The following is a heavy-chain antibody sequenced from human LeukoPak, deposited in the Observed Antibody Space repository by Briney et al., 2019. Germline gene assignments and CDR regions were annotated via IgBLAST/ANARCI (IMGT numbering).Heavy chain of an antibody. CDR1: GFTFSSYA. CDR2: ISGSGGST. J-gene: IGHJ4*02. V-gene: IGHV3-23*01. CDR3: AKARYSSASDLLDY. D-gene: IGHD6-6*01. Sequence: GGSLRLSCAASGFTFSSYAMSWVRQAPGKGLEWVSTISGSGGSTYYADSVKGRFTISRDISKNTLFLQMNSLRADDTAVYYCAKARYSSASDLLDYWGQGTLVTVSS.